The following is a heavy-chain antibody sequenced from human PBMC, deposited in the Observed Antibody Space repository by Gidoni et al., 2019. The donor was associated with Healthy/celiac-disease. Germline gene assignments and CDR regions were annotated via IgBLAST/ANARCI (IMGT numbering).Heavy chain of an antibody. V-gene: IGHV4-34*01. CDR3: ARSYIGVVIRAYYMDV. CDR1: GGSFRGYS. D-gene: IGHD3-3*01. Sequence: QVQLQWGAGLLKPSGTLSLTSDFSGGSFRGYSWRWSRQPPGKGLEWIGEINHSGSTNYNPSLKSRVTISVDTSKNQFSLKLSSVTAADTAVYYCARSYIGVVIRAYYMDVWGKGTTVTVSS. CDR2: INHSGST. J-gene: IGHJ6*03.